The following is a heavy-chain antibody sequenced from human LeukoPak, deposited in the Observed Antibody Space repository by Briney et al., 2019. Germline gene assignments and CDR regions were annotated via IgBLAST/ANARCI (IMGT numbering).Heavy chain of an antibody. V-gene: IGHV3-21*01. Sequence: GGSLRLSCAASGFTFSSYSMNWVRQAPGKGLEWVSFISSSSSSYIYYADSEKGRFTISRDNAKNSLYLQMNSLRAEDTAVYYCARSQKRVVVVAAAFDYWGQGTLVTVSS. D-gene: IGHD2-15*01. CDR3: ARSQKRVVVVAAAFDY. CDR2: ISSSSSSYI. CDR1: GFTFSSYS. J-gene: IGHJ4*02.